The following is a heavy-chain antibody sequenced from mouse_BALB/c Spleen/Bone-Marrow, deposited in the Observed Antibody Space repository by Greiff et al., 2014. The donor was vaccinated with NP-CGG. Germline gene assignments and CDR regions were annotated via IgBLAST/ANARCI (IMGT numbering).Heavy chain of an antibody. J-gene: IGHJ4*01. D-gene: IGHD1-1*01. CDR1: GYTFTSYW. CDR2: IYPGDGDT. V-gene: IGHV1-87*01. Sequence: QVQLKQSGAELARPGASVKLSCKASGYTFTSYWMQWIKQRPGQGLEWIGAIYPGDGDTRFTQKFKGKATLTADKSSSTAYMQLSSLASEDSAVYYCARALHYYGSSYGAMDYRGQGTSVTVSS. CDR3: ARALHYYGSSYGAMDY.